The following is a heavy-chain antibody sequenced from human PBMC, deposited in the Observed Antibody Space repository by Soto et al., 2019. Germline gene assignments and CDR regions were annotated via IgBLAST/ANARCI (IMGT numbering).Heavy chain of an antibody. J-gene: IGHJ4*02. Sequence: SETLSLTCTVSGGSISSGDYYWSLIRQPPGKGLEWIGYIYYSGSTYYNPSLKSRVTISVDTSKNQFSLKLSSVTAADTAVYYCARDSLYGDSEGDWGQGTLVTVSS. D-gene: IGHD4-17*01. CDR2: IYYSGST. CDR1: GGSISSGDYY. CDR3: ARDSLYGDSEGD. V-gene: IGHV4-30-4*01.